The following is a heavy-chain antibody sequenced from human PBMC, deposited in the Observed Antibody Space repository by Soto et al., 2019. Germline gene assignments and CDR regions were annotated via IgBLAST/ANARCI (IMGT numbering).Heavy chain of an antibody. CDR1: GFTFSSYA. Sequence: EVQLLESGGGLVQPGGSLRLSCAASGFTFSSYAMSWVRQAPGKGLEWVSAISGSGGSTYYADSVKGRFTISRDNSKNPLYVQMNSLRADDTAVYYCADGAGSSWPFASWGQGTLVTVSS. J-gene: IGHJ5*01. D-gene: IGHD6-13*01. CDR3: ADGAGSSWPFAS. V-gene: IGHV3-23*01. CDR2: ISGSGGST.